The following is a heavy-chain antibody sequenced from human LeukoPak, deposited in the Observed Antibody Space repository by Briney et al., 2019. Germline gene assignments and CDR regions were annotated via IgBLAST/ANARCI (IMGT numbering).Heavy chain of an antibody. J-gene: IGHJ4*02. D-gene: IGHD1-26*01. V-gene: IGHV3-23*01. Sequence: GGSLRLSCAASRFIFSDYAMSWVRQAPGKGLEWVSSISGSGGNTYYAGSVKGRFTISRDNSKNTLYLQMNNLRAEDTAVYYCAKAVGATTDFDSWGQGTLVTVSS. CDR3: AKAVGATTDFDS. CDR2: ISGSGGNT. CDR1: RFIFSDYA.